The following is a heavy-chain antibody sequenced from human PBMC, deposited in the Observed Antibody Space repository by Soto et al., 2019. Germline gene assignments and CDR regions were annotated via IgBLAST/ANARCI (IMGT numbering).Heavy chain of an antibody. Sequence: PGGSLRLSCATSDFTFRNSWINWVRQAPGKGLEWVANIKPDGGATNYVDSVKGRFTISRDNVRNSASLQMNSLRVEDTAIYFCVKGNQLLRYYFEFWGPGTLVTVSS. V-gene: IGHV3-7*01. CDR1: DFTFRNSW. D-gene: IGHD2-15*01. CDR2: IKPDGGAT. J-gene: IGHJ4*01. CDR3: VKGNQLLRYYFEF.